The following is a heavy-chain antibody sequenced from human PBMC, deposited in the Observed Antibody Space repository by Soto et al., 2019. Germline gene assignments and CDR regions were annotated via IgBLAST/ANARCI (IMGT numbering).Heavy chain of an antibody. J-gene: IGHJ6*03. D-gene: IGHD2-15*01. CDR2: IIPILGIA. CDR1: GGTFSSYT. V-gene: IGHV1-69*04. Sequence: ASVKVSCKASGGTFSSYTISWVRQAPGQGLEWMGRIIPILGIANYAQKFQGRVTITADKSTSTAYMELSSLRSEDTAVYYCARDCSGGSCYYYYYYMDVWGKGTTVTVSS. CDR3: ARDCSGGSCYYYYYYMDV.